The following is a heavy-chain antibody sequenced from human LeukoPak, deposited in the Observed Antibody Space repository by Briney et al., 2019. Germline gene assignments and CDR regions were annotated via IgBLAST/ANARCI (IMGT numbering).Heavy chain of an antibody. J-gene: IGHJ4*02. D-gene: IGHD6-25*01. Sequence: SETLSLTCTVSGDSISRSTYYWAWIRQPPGKGLEWIGSVYYGRSPYYNPSLESRATISVDTSKNHFSLKISSVTAADTAVYYCARSSGTGTFSYWGQGTLVTVSS. CDR2: VYYGRSP. CDR1: GDSISRSTYY. CDR3: ARSSGTGTFSY. V-gene: IGHV4-39*02.